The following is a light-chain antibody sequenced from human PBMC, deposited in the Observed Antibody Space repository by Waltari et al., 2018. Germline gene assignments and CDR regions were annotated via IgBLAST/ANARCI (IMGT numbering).Light chain of an antibody. J-gene: IGLJ3*02. Sequence: QSSLTQPPSASGSPGQSITIACTATSSDVGGSDFFSWYQQYPGKAPKLIIYEITKRPSGVPDRFSGSKSGNTASLTVSGLQPEDEAEYFCSSYAATYNLVFGGGTKLTV. CDR3: SSYAATYNLV. CDR2: EIT. V-gene: IGLV2-8*01. CDR1: SSDVGGSDF.